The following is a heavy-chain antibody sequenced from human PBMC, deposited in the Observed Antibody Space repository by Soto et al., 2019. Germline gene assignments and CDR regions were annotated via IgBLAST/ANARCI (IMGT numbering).Heavy chain of an antibody. CDR3: ARATVTTPGFDYYYYYMDV. J-gene: IGHJ6*03. V-gene: IGHV4-34*01. D-gene: IGHD4-17*01. Sequence: PSETLSLTCAVYGGSFSGYYWSWIRQPPGKGLEWIGEINHSGSTNYNPSLKSRVTISVDTSKNQFSLKLSSVTAADTAVYYCARATVTTPGFDYYYYYMDVWGKGTTVTVSS. CDR2: INHSGST. CDR1: GGSFSGYY.